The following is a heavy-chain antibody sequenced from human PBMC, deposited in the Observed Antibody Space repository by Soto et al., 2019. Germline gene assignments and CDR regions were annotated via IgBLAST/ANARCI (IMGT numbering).Heavy chain of an antibody. CDR2: ISWDGGST. CDR1: GFTFDDYT. Sequence: TGGSLRLSCAASGFTFDDYTMHWVRQAPGKGLEWVSLISWDGGSTYYADSVKGRFTISRDNSKNSLYLQMNSLRTEDTALYYCAKDMNYDILTDPPTLGGMDVWGQGTTVTVSS. CDR3: AKDMNYDILTDPPTLGGMDV. V-gene: IGHV3-43*01. D-gene: IGHD3-9*01. J-gene: IGHJ6*02.